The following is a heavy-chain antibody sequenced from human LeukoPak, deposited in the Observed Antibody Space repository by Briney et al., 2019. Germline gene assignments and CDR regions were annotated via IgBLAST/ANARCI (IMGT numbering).Heavy chain of an antibody. CDR1: GFTFSSSW. D-gene: IGHD1-1*01. CDR3: ASGTLSY. Sequence: GGSLRLSCAASGFTFSSSWMSWVRQAPGKGLEWVANIKQDGSEKYYVDSVKGRFTISRDNAKNSLYLQMNSLRAEDTAVYYCASGTLSYWGQGTLATVSS. V-gene: IGHV3-7*01. J-gene: IGHJ4*02. CDR2: IKQDGSEK.